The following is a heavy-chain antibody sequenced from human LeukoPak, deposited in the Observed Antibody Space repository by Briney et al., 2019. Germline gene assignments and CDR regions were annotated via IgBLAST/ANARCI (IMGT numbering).Heavy chain of an antibody. CDR2: INPSGGST. J-gene: IGHJ4*02. CDR3: ARDLGYCTNGVCHTRFDC. Sequence: VSVKVSCKASGYTFTSYYMHWVRQAPGQGLEWMGIINPSGGSTSYAQKFQGRVTMTRDTSTSTVYMELSSLRAEDTAVYYCARDLGYCTNGVCHTRFDCWGQGTLVAVSS. CDR1: GYTFTSYY. D-gene: IGHD2-8*01. V-gene: IGHV1-46*01.